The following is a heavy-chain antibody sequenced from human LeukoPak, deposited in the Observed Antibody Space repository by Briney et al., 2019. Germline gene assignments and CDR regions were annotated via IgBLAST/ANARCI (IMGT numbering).Heavy chain of an antibody. CDR3: VRERNCSGASCLDGFNI. V-gene: IGHV4-59*01. D-gene: IGHD2-15*01. CDR1: GGSISTYY. J-gene: IGHJ3*02. CDR2: IYNSGRT. Sequence: SETLSLTCTVSGGSISTYYWSWLRQPPGKGLEWIGYIYNSGRTNYNPSLESRVTISVDTSKNQFSLKLNSVTAADTAVYYCVRERNCSGASCLDGFNIWGQGTMVTVSS.